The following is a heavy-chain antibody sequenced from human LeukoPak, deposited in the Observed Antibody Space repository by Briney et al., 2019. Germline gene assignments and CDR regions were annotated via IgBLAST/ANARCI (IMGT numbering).Heavy chain of an antibody. Sequence: SVKVSRKASGYTFNTYGITWVRQAPGQGLEWMGGIIPIFGTANYAQKFQGRVTITADKSTSTAYMELSSLRSEDTAVYYCAENYYYMDVWGKGTTVTVSS. J-gene: IGHJ6*03. CDR2: IIPIFGTA. CDR3: AENYYYMDV. D-gene: IGHD5-24*01. CDR1: GYTFNTYG. V-gene: IGHV1-69*06.